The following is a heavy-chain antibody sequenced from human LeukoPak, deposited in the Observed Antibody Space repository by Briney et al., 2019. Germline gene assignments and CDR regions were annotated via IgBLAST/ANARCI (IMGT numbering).Heavy chain of an antibody. CDR1: GYTFSHYS. CDR2: ISSTSDYI. J-gene: IGHJ3*02. CDR3: VSGNDPDSTWENYRLDAFDI. Sequence: GGSLRLSCAASGYTFSHYSVNWVRQAPGKGLEWVSSISSTSDYIYYADSVKGRFTISRDNTKSSLYLQMNSLRAEDTAVYYCVSGNDPDSTWENYRLDAFDIWDQGTTVIVSS. D-gene: IGHD3-16*02. V-gene: IGHV3-21*01.